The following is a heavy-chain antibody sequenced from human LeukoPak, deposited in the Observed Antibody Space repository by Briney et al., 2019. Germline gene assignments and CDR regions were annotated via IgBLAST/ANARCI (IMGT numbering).Heavy chain of an antibody. D-gene: IGHD4-23*01. V-gene: IGHV3-7*04. J-gene: IGHJ4*02. CDR3: ARGPTVVTPFDY. CDR1: GFTFSRYW. Sequence: GGSLRLSCAASGFTFSRYWMHWVRQAPGKGLEWVANIKQDGSEKSYVDSVKGRFTISRDNAKNSLYLQMNSLRAEDTAVYYCARGPTVVTPFDYWGQGTLVTVSS. CDR2: IKQDGSEK.